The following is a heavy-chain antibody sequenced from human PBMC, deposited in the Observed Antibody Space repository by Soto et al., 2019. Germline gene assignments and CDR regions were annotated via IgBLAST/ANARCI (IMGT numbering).Heavy chain of an antibody. J-gene: IGHJ4*02. Sequence: QVQLQESGPGLVKPSGTLSLTCAVSGGSISSSNWWSWVRQPPGKGLEWIGEIYHSGSTNYNPSLKGGVTISGNKSKNLFPRKLGSGTAGDTGVYYWARGKIEGAGTGGGGIDYWGQGTLVTVSS. D-gene: IGHD6-19*01. CDR2: IYHSGST. CDR1: GGSISSSNW. V-gene: IGHV4-4*02. CDR3: ARGKIEGAGTGGGGIDY.